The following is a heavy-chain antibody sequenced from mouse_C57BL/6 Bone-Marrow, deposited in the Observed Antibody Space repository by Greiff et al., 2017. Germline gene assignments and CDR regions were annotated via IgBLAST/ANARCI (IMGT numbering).Heavy chain of an antibody. CDR1: GYTFTDYE. D-gene: IGHD6-2*01. V-gene: IGHV1-15*01. CDR3: TRSEFSFAY. CDR2: IDPETGGT. J-gene: IGHJ3*01. Sequence: QVQLKQSGAELVRPGASVTLSCKASGYTFTDYEMHWVKQTPVHGLEWIGAIDPETGGTAYNQKFKGKAILTADKSSSTAYMELRSLTSEDSSVCYCTRSEFSFAYWGQGTLVTVSA.